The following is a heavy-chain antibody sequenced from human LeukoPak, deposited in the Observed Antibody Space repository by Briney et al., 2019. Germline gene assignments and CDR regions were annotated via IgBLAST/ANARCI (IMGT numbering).Heavy chain of an antibody. J-gene: IGHJ6*03. Sequence: GGSLRLSCTTSGFTFGDHAMSWVRQAPGKGLEWVANIKQDGSEKYYVDSVKGRFTISRDNAKNSLYLQMNSLRAEDTAVYYCARENEGSGSSHYYYYYMDVWGKGTTVTVSS. CDR2: IKQDGSEK. CDR3: ARENEGSGSSHYYYYYMDV. CDR1: GFTFGDHA. V-gene: IGHV3-7*01. D-gene: IGHD3-10*01.